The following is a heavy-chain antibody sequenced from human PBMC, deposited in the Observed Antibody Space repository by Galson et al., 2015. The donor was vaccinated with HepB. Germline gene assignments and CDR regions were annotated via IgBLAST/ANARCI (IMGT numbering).Heavy chain of an antibody. CDR1: GFTFCSYA. D-gene: IGHD5/OR15-5a*01. Sequence: LRLSCAASGFTFCSYAMNWVRQAPGKGLEWVSGISGSGGSRYYADSVKGRFTISSDNSKNTLYLQMNSLRAEDTAVYYCAKDLSVYDLGSVYWGQGTLVTVSS. J-gene: IGHJ4*02. V-gene: IGHV3-23*01. CDR2: ISGSGGSR. CDR3: AKDLSVYDLGSVY.